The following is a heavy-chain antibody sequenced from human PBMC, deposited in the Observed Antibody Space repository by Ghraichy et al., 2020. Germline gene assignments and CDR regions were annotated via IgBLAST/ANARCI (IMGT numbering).Heavy chain of an antibody. CDR3: EGGRGYSYGYQDY. CDR2: IYYSGST. D-gene: IGHD5-18*01. V-gene: IGHV4-31*03. CDR1: GGSISSGGYY. Sequence: SETLSLTCTVSGGSISSGGYYWSWIRQHPGKGLEWIGYIYYSGSTYYNPSLKSRVTISVDTSKNQFSLKLSSVTAADTAVYYCEGGRGYSYGYQDYWGQGTLVTVSS. J-gene: IGHJ4*02.